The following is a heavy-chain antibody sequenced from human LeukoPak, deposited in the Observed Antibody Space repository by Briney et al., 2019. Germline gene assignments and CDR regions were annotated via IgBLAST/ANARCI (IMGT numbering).Heavy chain of an antibody. J-gene: IGHJ6*02. Sequence: GESLKISCKGSGYSFGTHWIGWVRQMPGEGLEWMGIIHPGESDIRYNPSFQGQITMSADKSISTAYLQWSSLRASDTAMYYCARHVDYYASGTYYAYGLDVWGQGTTVTVSS. D-gene: IGHD3-10*01. V-gene: IGHV5-51*01. CDR1: GYSFGTHW. CDR2: IHPGESDI. CDR3: ARHVDYYASGTYYAYGLDV.